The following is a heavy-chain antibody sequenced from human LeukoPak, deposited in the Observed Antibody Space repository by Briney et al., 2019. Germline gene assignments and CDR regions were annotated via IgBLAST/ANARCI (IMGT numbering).Heavy chain of an antibody. J-gene: IGHJ4*02. CDR2: IYYSGST. D-gene: IGHD4-23*01. CDR3: ARETARWGIDY. V-gene: IGHV4-30-4*01. Sequence: PSETLSLTCTVSGGSISSGDYYWSWIRQPPGKGLEWIGYIYYSGSTYYNPSLKSRVTMSADTSKNQFSLNLNSVTAADMAMYYCARETARWGIDYWGQGTLVTVSS. CDR1: GGSISSGDYY.